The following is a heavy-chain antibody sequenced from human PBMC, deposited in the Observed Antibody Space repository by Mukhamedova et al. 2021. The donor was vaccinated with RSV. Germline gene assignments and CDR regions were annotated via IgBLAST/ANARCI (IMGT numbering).Heavy chain of an antibody. CDR2: SGSGGST. V-gene: IGHV3-23*01. D-gene: IGHD6-19*01. CDR3: AKGGRLAYYFDY. J-gene: IGHJ4*02. Sequence: SGSGGSTYYADSVKGRFTISRDNSKNTLYLQMNSLRAEDTAVYYCAKGGRLAYYFDYWGQGTLVTVYS.